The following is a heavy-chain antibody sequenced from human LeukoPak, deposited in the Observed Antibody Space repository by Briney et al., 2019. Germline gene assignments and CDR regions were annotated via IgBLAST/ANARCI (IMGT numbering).Heavy chain of an antibody. V-gene: IGHV4-4*08. J-gene: IGHJ5*02. CDR1: GGSISSYY. D-gene: IGHD6-13*01. CDR2: IYSSVST. CDR3: ARNSGVFGGDSSSWYVKWFDP. Sequence: PSETLSLTRTVSGGSISSYYWSWIRQPPGKGLEWIGYIYSSVSTNYNPSLKRRVTISVDTSKNQFSLKLSSVTAADTAVYYCARNSGVFGGDSSSWYVKWFDPWGQGTLVTVSS.